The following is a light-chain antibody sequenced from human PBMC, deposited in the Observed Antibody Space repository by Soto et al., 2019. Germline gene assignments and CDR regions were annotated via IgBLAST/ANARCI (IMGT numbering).Light chain of an antibody. V-gene: IGLV2-14*03. CDR2: EVS. Sequence: QSVLTQPASVSGSPGQSIAISYTGTSSDVGAYDCVSWYQQHPDRAPRLVIYEVSNRPSGVSNRFSGSKSVNTATLTISGLQAEDEADYYCASHTTTNTRVFGTGTKVTVL. CDR1: SSDVGAYDC. J-gene: IGLJ1*01. CDR3: ASHTTTNTRV.